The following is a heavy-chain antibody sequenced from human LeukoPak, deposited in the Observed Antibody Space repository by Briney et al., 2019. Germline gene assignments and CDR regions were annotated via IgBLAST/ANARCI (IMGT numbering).Heavy chain of an antibody. Sequence: GSSVKVSCKASGGTFSSYAISWVRQAPGQGLEWMGGIIPIFGTANYAQKFQGRVTITADESTSTAYMELSSLRSEDTAVYYCARALYRQHIVVVNAKNYWYFDLWGRGTLVTVSS. CDR2: IIPIFGTA. D-gene: IGHD2-21*01. V-gene: IGHV1-69*01. CDR3: ARALYRQHIVVVNAKNYWYFDL. J-gene: IGHJ2*01. CDR1: GGTFSSYA.